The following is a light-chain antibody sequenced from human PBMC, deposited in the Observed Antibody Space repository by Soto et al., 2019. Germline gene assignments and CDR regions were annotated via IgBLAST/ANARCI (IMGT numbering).Light chain of an antibody. CDR1: QSISTS. V-gene: IGKV1-5*01. J-gene: IGKJ1*01. CDR2: DTS. CDR3: RHYTSFSQT. Sequence: DIQMTQPPSTLSASVGDRVTITCRASQSISTSLAWYQQKQGKAPKFLIYDTSSLDSGVPSRFSGSGSGTEVTLTISSVQPDDFAIYYCRHYTSFSQTFGQGTKVDIK.